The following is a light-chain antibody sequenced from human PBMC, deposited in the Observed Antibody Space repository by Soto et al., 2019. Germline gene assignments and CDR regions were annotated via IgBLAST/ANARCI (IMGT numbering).Light chain of an antibody. CDR1: SSDVGGYNY. CDR2: EVT. V-gene: IGLV2-8*01. Sequence: QSALTQPPSASGSPGQSVTISCTGTSSDVGGYNYVSWYQHHPGKAPKLMIYEVTKRPSGVPDRFSGSKSVNTASLTVSGLQAEDEADYYCTSYAGSNILFGGGTKLTVL. J-gene: IGLJ3*02. CDR3: TSYAGSNIL.